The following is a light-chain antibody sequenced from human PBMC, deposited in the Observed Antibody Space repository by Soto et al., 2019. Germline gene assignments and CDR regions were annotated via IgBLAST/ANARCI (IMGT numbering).Light chain of an antibody. CDR3: SASATVGAYA. J-gene: IGLJ1*01. CDR2: DVS. V-gene: IGLV2-14*03. CDR1: SSEVGDYNY. Sequence: QSALTQPASVSGYPGQSITVSSTGTSSEVGDYNYVSWYQQHPGKAPKLMIFDVSNRPSGVSNRFSGSKSGNTASLTISGLQAEDEADYYCSASATVGAYAFGTGTKVAV.